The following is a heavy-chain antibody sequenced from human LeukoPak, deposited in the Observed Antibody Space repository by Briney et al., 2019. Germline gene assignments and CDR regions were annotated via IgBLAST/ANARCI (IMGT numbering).Heavy chain of an antibody. V-gene: IGHV3-74*01. J-gene: IGHJ4*02. D-gene: IGHD5-18*01. CDR1: GFTFSSYW. Sequence: PGGSLRLSCAASGFTFSSYWMHWVRQAPGKGLVWVSRINSDGSSTSYADSVKGRFTISRDNAKNMLYLQMNSLRAEDTAVYYCARDLTNTAMVKALDYWGQGTLVTVSS. CDR3: ARDLTNTAMVKALDY. CDR2: INSDGSST.